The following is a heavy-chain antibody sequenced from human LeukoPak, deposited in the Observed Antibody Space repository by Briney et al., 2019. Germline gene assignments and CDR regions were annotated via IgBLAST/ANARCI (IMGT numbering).Heavy chain of an antibody. Sequence: ASVKVSCKASGYTFTSYYMHWVRQAPGQGLEWMGWINPNSGGTNYAQKFQGRVTMTRDTSISTAYMELSRLRSDDTAVYYCARVVPAAIRDYYYGMDVWGQGTTVTVSS. V-gene: IGHV1-2*02. D-gene: IGHD2-2*02. J-gene: IGHJ6*02. CDR2: INPNSGGT. CDR3: ARVVPAAIRDYYYGMDV. CDR1: GYTFTSYY.